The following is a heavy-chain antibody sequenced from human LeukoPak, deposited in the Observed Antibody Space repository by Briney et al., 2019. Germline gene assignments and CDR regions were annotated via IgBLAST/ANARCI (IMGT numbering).Heavy chain of an antibody. V-gene: IGHV4-30-4*08. CDR3: AREPPYYDFWSGYQ. Sequence: PSQTLSLTCTVSGGSISSGDYYWSWIRQPPGKGLERIGYIYYSGSTYYNPSLKSRVTISVDTSKNQFSLKLSSVTAADTAVYYCAREPPYYDFWSGYQWGQGTLVTVSS. J-gene: IGHJ4*02. CDR1: GGSISSGDYY. D-gene: IGHD3-3*01. CDR2: IYYSGST.